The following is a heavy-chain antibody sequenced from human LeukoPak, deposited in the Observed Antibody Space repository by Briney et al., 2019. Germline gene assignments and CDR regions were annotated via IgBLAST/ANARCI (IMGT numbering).Heavy chain of an antibody. D-gene: IGHD3-22*01. CDR3: ARDQRYYDSINSFDY. CDR2: IYYTGST. V-gene: IGHV4-59*12. CDR1: GGSISSYY. Sequence: SETLSLTCTVSGGSISSYYWSWIRQPPGKGLEWIGYIYYTGSTNYNPPLKSRVTISVDTSKNQFSLKLNSVTAADTAVYYCARDQRYYDSINSFDYWGQGTLVTVSS. J-gene: IGHJ4*02.